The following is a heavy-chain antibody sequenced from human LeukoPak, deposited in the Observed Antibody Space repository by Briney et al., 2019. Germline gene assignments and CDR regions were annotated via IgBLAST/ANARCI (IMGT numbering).Heavy chain of an antibody. D-gene: IGHD5-24*01. CDR2: IIPIFGTA. V-gene: IGHV1-69*05. J-gene: IGHJ4*02. CDR3: ARAAARWLQSSY. CDR1: GGTFSSYA. Sequence: SVKVSCKASGGTFSSYAISWVRQAPGQGLEWMGGIIPIFGTANYAQKFQGRVTITTDESTSTAYMELSSLRSEDTAVYYCARAAARWLQSSYWGQGTLVTVSS.